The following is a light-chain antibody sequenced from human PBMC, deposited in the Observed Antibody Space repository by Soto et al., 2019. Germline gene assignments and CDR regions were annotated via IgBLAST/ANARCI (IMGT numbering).Light chain of an antibody. CDR2: DVS. V-gene: IGLV2-14*01. Sequence: QSALTQPASVSGSPGQSITISCTGTSSDVGGYNYVSWYQQHPGKAPKLTIYDVSNRPSGVSNGFSGSKSGNTASLTISGLQAEDEADYYCSSYTSSSTVLFGGGTKLTVL. CDR1: SSDVGGYNY. CDR3: SSYTSSSTVL. J-gene: IGLJ2*01.